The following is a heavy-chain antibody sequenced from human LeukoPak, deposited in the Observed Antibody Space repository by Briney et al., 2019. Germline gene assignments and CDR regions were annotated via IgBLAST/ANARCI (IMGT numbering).Heavy chain of an antibody. CDR3: AREYYDILTGIPLSFDY. V-gene: IGHV3-30*04. J-gene: IGHJ4*02. Sequence: GGSLRLSCAASGFTFSSYAMHWVRQAPGKGLEWVAVISYDGSNKYYADSVKGRFTISRDNSKNTLYLQMNSLRAEDTAVYYCAREYYDILTGIPLSFDYWGQGTLVTVSS. D-gene: IGHD3-9*01. CDR2: ISYDGSNK. CDR1: GFTFSSYA.